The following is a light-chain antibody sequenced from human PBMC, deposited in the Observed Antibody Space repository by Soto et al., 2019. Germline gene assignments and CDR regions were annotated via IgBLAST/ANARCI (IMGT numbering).Light chain of an antibody. CDR1: QSISSY. Sequence: DIQMTRSPSSVSASVLGVGTSACRASQSISSYLNWYQQKPGKAPKLLIYAASTLESGVSSRFSGSGSGTEFTLTISSLQPDDFATYYCQHYNSYSEAFGQGTKVDI. CDR2: AAS. V-gene: IGKV1-5*01. CDR3: QHYNSYSEA. J-gene: IGKJ1*01.